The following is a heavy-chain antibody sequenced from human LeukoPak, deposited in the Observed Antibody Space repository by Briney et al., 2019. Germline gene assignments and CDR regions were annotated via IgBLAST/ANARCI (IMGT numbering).Heavy chain of an antibody. V-gene: IGHV1-2*02. Sequence: GASVKVSCKACGYTFTGYYMHWVRQAPGQGLEWMGWINPNSGGTNYAQKFQGRVTMTRDTSISTAYMELSRLRSDDTAVYYCARATAKDIVVVVAATRLDYWGQGTLVTVSS. CDR1: GYTFTGYY. CDR2: INPNSGGT. CDR3: ARATAKDIVVVVAATRLDY. J-gene: IGHJ4*02. D-gene: IGHD2-15*01.